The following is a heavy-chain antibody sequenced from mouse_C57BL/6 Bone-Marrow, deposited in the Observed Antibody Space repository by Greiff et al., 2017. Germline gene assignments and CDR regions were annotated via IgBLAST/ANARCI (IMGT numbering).Heavy chain of an antibody. Sequence: QVQLQQPGAELVRPGTSVKLSCKASGYNFTSYWMHWVKQRPGQGLEWIGVIDPSDSYTNYNQKFKGKATLTVDTSSSTAYMQLSSLTSEDSAVYYCARAGFAYWGQGTLVTVSA. CDR1: GYNFTSYW. CDR2: IDPSDSYT. CDR3: ARAGFAY. V-gene: IGHV1-59*01. J-gene: IGHJ3*01.